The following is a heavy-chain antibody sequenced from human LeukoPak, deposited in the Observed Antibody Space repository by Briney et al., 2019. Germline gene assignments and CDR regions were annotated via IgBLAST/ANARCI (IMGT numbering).Heavy chain of an antibody. CDR2: IRMTGGST. V-gene: IGHV3-23*01. CDR1: GFTFSSYS. D-gene: IGHD3-16*01. Sequence: PEGSLRLSCAASGFTFSSYSMNWVRQAPGKGLEWVSTIRMTGGSTYYADSVKGRFTISRDNSKNTLHLQMNSLRAEDTAVYYCAKGGGITRPYFDYWGQGTLVTVSS. CDR3: AKGGGITRPYFDY. J-gene: IGHJ4*02.